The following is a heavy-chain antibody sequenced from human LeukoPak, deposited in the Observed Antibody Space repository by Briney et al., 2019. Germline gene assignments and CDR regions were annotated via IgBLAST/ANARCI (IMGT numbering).Heavy chain of an antibody. J-gene: IGHJ4*02. Sequence: ASVKVSCKASGYTFTSYYMHWVRQAPGQGLEWMGIINPSGGSTSYAQKFQGRVTMTRDMSTSTVYMELSSLRSEDTAVYYCARRDIVRGFAYWGQGTLVTVSS. D-gene: IGHD2-8*01. CDR2: INPSGGST. V-gene: IGHV1-46*01. CDR1: GYTFTSYY. CDR3: ARRDIVRGFAY.